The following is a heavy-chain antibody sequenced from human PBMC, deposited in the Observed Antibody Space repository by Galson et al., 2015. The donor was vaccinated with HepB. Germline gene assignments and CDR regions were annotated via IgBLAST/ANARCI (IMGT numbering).Heavy chain of an antibody. CDR1: GFTFSNYG. Sequence: SLRLSCAGSGFTFSNYGMHWVRQAPGKGLEWVALISFDGSQKHYADSVEGRFTISRDNSKNTVYLQMNSPRVEDTAMCYCAKDPHTVFYGMDVWGQGTTVTVSS. V-gene: IGHV3-30*18. J-gene: IGHJ6*02. CDR3: AKDPHTVFYGMDV. D-gene: IGHD4-17*01. CDR2: ISFDGSQK.